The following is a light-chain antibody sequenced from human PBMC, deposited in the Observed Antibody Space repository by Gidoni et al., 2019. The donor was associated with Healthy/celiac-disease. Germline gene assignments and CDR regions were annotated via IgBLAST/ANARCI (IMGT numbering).Light chain of an antibody. J-gene: IGLJ3*02. CDR1: SSNIGAGYD. V-gene: IGLV1-40*01. CDR2: GNS. CDR3: QSYDSSLSEWV. Sequence: QSVLTHPPSVSGAPRQRVTISCTGSSSNIGAGYDVHWYQQLPGTAPKLLIYGNSNRPSGVPDRFSGSKSGTSASLAITGLQAEDEADYYCQSYDSSLSEWVFGGGTKLTVL.